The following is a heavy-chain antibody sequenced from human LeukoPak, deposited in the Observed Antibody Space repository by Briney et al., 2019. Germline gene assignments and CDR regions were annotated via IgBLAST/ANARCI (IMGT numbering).Heavy chain of an antibody. D-gene: IGHD3-22*01. Sequence: GGSLGLSCAASGLTFSRYAMSWVRQAPGKGLEWVSGVSTSGGSTYYADSVKGRFTISRDNSKNTLHQQMNSLRAEDTAIYYCAKQAYDSPRTDFDYWGQGTLVTVSS. CDR3: AKQAYDSPRTDFDY. V-gene: IGHV3-23*01. CDR2: VSTSGGST. CDR1: GLTFSRYA. J-gene: IGHJ4*02.